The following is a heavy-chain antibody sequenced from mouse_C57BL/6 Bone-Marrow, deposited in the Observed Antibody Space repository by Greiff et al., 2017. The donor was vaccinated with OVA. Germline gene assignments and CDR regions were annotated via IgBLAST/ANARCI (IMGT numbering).Heavy chain of an antibody. V-gene: IGHV1-55*01. CDR2: IYPGSGST. J-gene: IGHJ2*01. CDR1: GYTFTSYW. D-gene: IGHD3-2*02. CDR3: ARRRTAQASLDY. Sequence: QVQLQQPGAELVKPGASVKMSCKASGYTFTSYWITWVKQRPGQGLEWIGDIYPGSGSTNYNEKFKSKATLTVDTSSSTAYMQLSSLTSEDSAVYYCARRRTAQASLDYWGQGTTLTVSS.